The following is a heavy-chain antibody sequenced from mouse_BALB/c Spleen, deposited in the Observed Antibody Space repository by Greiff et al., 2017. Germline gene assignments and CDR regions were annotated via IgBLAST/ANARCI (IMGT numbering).Heavy chain of an antibody. CDR2: ISNGGGST. Sequence: EVMLVESGGGLVQPGGSLKLSCAASGFTFSSYTMSWVRQTPEKRLEWVAYISNGGGSTYYPDTVKGRFTISRDNAKNTLYLQMSSLKSEDTAMYYCARQWLLVYAMDYWGQGTSVTVSS. CDR1: GFTFSSYT. V-gene: IGHV5-12-2*01. D-gene: IGHD2-3*01. J-gene: IGHJ4*01. CDR3: ARQWLLVYAMDY.